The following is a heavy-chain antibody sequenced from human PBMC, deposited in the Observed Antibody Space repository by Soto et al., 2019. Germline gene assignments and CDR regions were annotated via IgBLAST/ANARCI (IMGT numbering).Heavy chain of an antibody. CDR3: ARVSEGHCSGDTCYQRPYFYYGMDV. Sequence: ASVKVSCKASGYTFISYAITWVRQAPGQGLEWMGWISVYNADTNYAQKLQGRVTMTTDTSTSTAYMELRSLRSDDTAVYYCARVSEGHCSGDTCYQRPYFYYGMDVWGQGTTVTVSS. J-gene: IGHJ6*02. CDR2: ISVYNADT. D-gene: IGHD2-15*01. CDR1: GYTFISYA. V-gene: IGHV1-18*04.